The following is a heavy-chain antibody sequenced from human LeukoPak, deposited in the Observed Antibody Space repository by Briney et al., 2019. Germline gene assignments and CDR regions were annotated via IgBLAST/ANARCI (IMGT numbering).Heavy chain of an antibody. V-gene: IGHV3-30-3*01. CDR3: ARDRDYYGSGSYTPDY. D-gene: IGHD3-10*01. J-gene: IGHJ4*02. CDR2: ISYGATNE. CDR1: GFTFSGYA. Sequence: GRSLRLSCAASGFTFSGYAMHWVRQAPGKGLKWVAAISYGATNEYYADSVKGRFTISRDNSKNTLYLLMDSLRAEDTALYYCARDRDYYGSGSYTPDYWGQGTLVTVSS.